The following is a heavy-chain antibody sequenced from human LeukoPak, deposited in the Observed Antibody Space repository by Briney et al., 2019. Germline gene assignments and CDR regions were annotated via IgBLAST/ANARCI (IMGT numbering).Heavy chain of an antibody. CDR3: ARDSGPNYYGSGSNDY. D-gene: IGHD3-10*01. Sequence: ASVKVSCKASGYTFTSYGISWVRQAPGQGLEWMGWISAYNGNTNYAQKLQGRVTMTTDTSTSTAYMELRSLRSDDTAVYYCARDSGPNYYGSGSNDYWGQGTLVTVSS. CDR1: GYTFTSYG. J-gene: IGHJ4*02. CDR2: ISAYNGNT. V-gene: IGHV1-18*01.